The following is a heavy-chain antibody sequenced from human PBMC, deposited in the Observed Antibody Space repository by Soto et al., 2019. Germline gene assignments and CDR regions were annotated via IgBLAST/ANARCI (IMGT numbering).Heavy chain of an antibody. CDR2: ISGSGGST. J-gene: IGHJ4*02. CDR1: GFTFISYA. Sequence: GGLLRLWCAASGFTFISYAMSWVGQAPGKGLEWVSAISGSGGSTYYADSVKGRFTISRDNSKNTLYLQMNSLRAEDTAVYYCAKDPFEYYYDSSVYWGQGTLVTVSS. CDR3: AKDPFEYYYDSSVY. V-gene: IGHV3-23*01. D-gene: IGHD3-22*01.